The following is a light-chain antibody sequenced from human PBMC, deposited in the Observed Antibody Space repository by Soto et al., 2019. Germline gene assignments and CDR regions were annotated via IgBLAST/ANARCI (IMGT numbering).Light chain of an antibody. CDR1: SGHSSYT. Sequence: QLVLTQSPSASASLGASVKLTCTLSSGHSSYTIAWHQQQPEKGPRYLMTLNSDGSHSKEDGIPDRFSGSSSGAERYLSISSLQSEDEADYYCQTWGTGIEVFGGGTKLTVL. CDR3: QTWGTGIEV. V-gene: IGLV4-69*01. J-gene: IGLJ3*02. CDR2: LNSDGSH.